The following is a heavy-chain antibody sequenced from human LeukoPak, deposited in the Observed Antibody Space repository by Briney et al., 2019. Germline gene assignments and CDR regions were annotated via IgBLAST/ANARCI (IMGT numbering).Heavy chain of an antibody. J-gene: IGHJ4*02. CDR1: GFTFSSYA. Sequence: GGSLRLSCAASGFTFSSYAMSWVRQAPGKGLEWVSAISGSGGSTYYVDSVKGRFTISRDNSKNTLYLQMNSLRAEDTAVYYCASDIVVVNSYYFDYWGQGTLVTVSS. CDR3: ASDIVVVNSYYFDY. V-gene: IGHV3-23*01. CDR2: ISGSGGST. D-gene: IGHD3-22*01.